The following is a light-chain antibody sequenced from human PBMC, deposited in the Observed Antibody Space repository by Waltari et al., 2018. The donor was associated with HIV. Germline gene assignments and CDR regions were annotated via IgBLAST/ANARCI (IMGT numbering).Light chain of an antibody. CDR2: DNT. CDR3: GTWDSSLSAVL. Sequence: QSVLTQPPSVSAAPGQKVTISCSGSSPHIGSTPVFWYQQLPGTAPKLLIYDNTKRPSGIPDRFSGSKSGTLATLGITGLQTGDEADYYCGTWDSSLSAVLFGGGTKLTVL. CDR1: SPHIGSTP. J-gene: IGLJ2*01. V-gene: IGLV1-51*01.